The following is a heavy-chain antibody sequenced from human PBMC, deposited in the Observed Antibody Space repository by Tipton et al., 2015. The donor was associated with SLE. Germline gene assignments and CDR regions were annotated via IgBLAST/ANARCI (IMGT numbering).Heavy chain of an antibody. V-gene: IGHV3-9*01. Sequence: SLRLSCVVSGFTFDDFAVHWVRQAPGKGLEWVSGISWNSNRIGYADSVKGRFTISRDNAKNSLYLQMNSLTADDTALYYCARDRKFSYSFDSWGQGTLVTVSS. CDR2: ISWNSNRI. J-gene: IGHJ4*02. CDR1: GFTFDDFA. D-gene: IGHD1-14*01. CDR3: ARDRKFSYSFDS.